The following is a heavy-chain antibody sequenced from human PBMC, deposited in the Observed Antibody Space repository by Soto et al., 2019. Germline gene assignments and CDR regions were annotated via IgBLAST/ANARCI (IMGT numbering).Heavy chain of an antibody. J-gene: IGHJ5*02. D-gene: IGHD3-10*01. CDR1: GGSISSYY. CDR2: IYYSGST. V-gene: IGHV4-59*01. CDR3: ARLRYYYGSGSYYISGP. Sequence: SETLSLTCTVSGGSISSYYWSWIRQPPGKGLEWIGYIYYSGSTNYNPSLKSRVTISVDTSKNQFSLKLSSVTAADTAVYYCARLRYYYGSGSYYISGPWGQGTLVTVSS.